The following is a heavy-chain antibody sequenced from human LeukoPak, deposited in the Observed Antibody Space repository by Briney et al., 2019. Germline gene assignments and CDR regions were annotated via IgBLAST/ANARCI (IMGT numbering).Heavy chain of an antibody. J-gene: IGHJ4*02. D-gene: IGHD6-13*01. CDR2: IYPGDSDT. CDR3: ARRYSSSWYWLDYFDY. CDR1: GYSFTSYW. V-gene: IGHV5-51*01. Sequence: GESLKISCKGSGYSFTSYWIGWVRQMPGKGLEWMGIIYPGDSDTRYSPSFQGQVTISADKSISTAYLQWSSLKASDTAMYYCARRYSSSWYWLDYFDYWGQGTLVTVSS.